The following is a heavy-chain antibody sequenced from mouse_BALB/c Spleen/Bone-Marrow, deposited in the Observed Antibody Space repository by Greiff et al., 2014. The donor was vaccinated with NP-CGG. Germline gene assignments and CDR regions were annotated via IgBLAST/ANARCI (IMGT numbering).Heavy chain of an antibody. CDR2: ILPGRGRT. J-gene: IGHJ1*01. Sequence: QVQLQQPGAQLMEPGASVKVSCRATGYTFSTYWIDWVKQGPGHGLEWIGEILPGRGRTNYNGKFRGKATFTADTSSNTAYIQLSSLTSEDSAVYFCARSVHGDHWYFDVWGAGTTVTVSS. CDR1: GYTFSTYW. V-gene: IGHV1-9*01. CDR3: ARSVHGDHWYFDV. D-gene: IGHD2-13*01.